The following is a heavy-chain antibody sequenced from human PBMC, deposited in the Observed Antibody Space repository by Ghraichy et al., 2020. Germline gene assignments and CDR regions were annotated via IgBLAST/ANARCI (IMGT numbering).Heavy chain of an antibody. CDR3: ARTIAAAYTGVGYYYYAMDV. Sequence: GGSLRLSCAASGFTVSSNYMSWVRQAPGKGLEWVSVIYSGGSTYYADSVKGRFTISRDNSKNSLYLQMNSLRAEDTAVYYCARTIAAAYTGVGYYYYAMDVWGQGTTVTVSS. CDR1: GFTVSSNY. V-gene: IGHV3-53*01. J-gene: IGHJ6*02. CDR2: IYSGGST. D-gene: IGHD6-13*01.